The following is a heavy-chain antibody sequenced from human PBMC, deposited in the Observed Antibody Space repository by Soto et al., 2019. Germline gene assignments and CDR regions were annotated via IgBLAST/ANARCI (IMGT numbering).Heavy chain of an antibody. Sequence: QVQLVQSGAEVKQPGASVKVSCKASGFTFTSYGFSWLRQAPGPGLELMGWISAYNGNTYYAQKFQDRVTLTTDTTPSTVCMDLRSLRSDDTALYYCASTPPPSGYCDSTSCQTWSDHWGPGTLVTVSS. CDR1: GFTFTSYG. CDR2: ISAYNGNT. V-gene: IGHV1-18*01. J-gene: IGHJ5*02. CDR3: ASTPPPSGYCDSTSCQTWSDH. D-gene: IGHD2-2*01.